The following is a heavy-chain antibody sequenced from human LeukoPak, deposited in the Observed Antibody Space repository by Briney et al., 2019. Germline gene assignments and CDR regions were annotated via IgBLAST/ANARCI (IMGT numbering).Heavy chain of an antibody. D-gene: IGHD3-10*01. CDR1: GYIFTGYY. J-gene: IGHJ4*02. CDR3: ASGSSNFDF. V-gene: IGHV1-2*06. Sequence: ASVKVSCKASGYIFTGYYMHWVRQAPGQGLEWMGRINPNSGGTNYAQRFQGRVTMTRDTSVSTAYMELSGLRSDDTAVYYCASGSSNFDFWGQGTLVTVSS. CDR2: INPNSGGT.